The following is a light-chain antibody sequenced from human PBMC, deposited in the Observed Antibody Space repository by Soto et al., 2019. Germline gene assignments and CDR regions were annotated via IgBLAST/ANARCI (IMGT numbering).Light chain of an antibody. CDR1: QSVSSN. CDR2: GAS. Sequence: EIVMTQSPATLSVSPGERATLSCRASQSVSSNLAWYQQKPGQAPRLLIYGASTRATGIPARFSGSGSGTEFTLTISSLQSEDFAVYCCQPYNNWPPLTFGQGTRLEIK. V-gene: IGKV3-15*01. J-gene: IGKJ5*01. CDR3: QPYNNWPPLT.